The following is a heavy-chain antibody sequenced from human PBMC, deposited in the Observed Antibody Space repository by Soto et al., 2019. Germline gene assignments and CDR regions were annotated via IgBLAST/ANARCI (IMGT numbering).Heavy chain of an antibody. V-gene: IGHV4-59*08. J-gene: IGHJ4*02. Sequence: QVQLQESGPGLVKPSETLSLTCTVSGGSISSYYWSWIRQPPGKGLEWIGYIYYSGSTNYNPSLKSRVTISVDTSKNQFSLKLSSVTAADTAVYYCGVGSSWRGYFDYWGQGTLVTVSS. CDR3: GVGSSWRGYFDY. CDR2: IYYSGST. D-gene: IGHD6-13*01. CDR1: GGSISSYY.